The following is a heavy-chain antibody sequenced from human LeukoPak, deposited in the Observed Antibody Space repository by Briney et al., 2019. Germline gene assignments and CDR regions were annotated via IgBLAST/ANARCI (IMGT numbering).Heavy chain of an antibody. CDR3: AKTVARRGSGSYHFDY. D-gene: IGHD1-26*01. J-gene: IGHJ4*02. Sequence: GGSLRLSCAASGFTFSSYGMSWVRQAPGKGLEWVSAISGSGGSTYYADSVKGRFTISRDNSKNTLYLQMNSLRAEDTAVYYCAKTVARRGSGSYHFDYWGQGTLVTVSS. CDR2: ISGSGGST. V-gene: IGHV3-23*01. CDR1: GFTFSSYG.